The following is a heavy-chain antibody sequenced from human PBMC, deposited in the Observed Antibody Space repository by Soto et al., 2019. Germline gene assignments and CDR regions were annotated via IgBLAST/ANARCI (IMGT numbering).Heavy chain of an antibody. CDR3: AKVLSSGSYSGALEY. Sequence: GGSLRLSCVASGFSITSFAMSWVRQAPGKGLEWASAISASGGSTYADSVKGRFAISRDNSKNTLYLQMNSLRVEDTAVYYCAKVLSSGSYSGALEYWGQGPLVTVSS. CDR2: ISASGGST. D-gene: IGHD1-26*01. J-gene: IGHJ4*02. CDR1: GFSITSFA. V-gene: IGHV3-23*01.